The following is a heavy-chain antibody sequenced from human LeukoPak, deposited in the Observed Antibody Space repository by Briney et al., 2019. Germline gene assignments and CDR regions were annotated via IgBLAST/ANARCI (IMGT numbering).Heavy chain of an antibody. CDR2: INSYSSDI. CDR1: GFTFSSYS. CDR3: ARKRSPGAFDI. J-gene: IGHJ3*02. Sequence: GGSLRLSCATSGFTFSSYSMSWVRQAPGKGLDWVSSINSYSSDIYYADSVKGRSTISRDNAKNSLYLQMNSLRAEDTAVYYCARKRSPGAFDIWGQGTMVTVSS. V-gene: IGHV3-21*01.